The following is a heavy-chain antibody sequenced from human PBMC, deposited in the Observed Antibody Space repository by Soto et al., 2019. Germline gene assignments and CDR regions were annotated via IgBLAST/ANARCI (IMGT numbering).Heavy chain of an antibody. D-gene: IGHD5-12*01. J-gene: IGHJ4*02. V-gene: IGHV4-34*01. CDR3: ARGLFEMATTQPFDY. CDR1: VGSFSGYY. Sequence: SETLSLTCAVYVGSFSGYYWSWIRQPPGKGLEWIGEINHSGSTNYNPSLKSRVTISVDTSKNQFSLKLSSVTAADTAVYYCARGLFEMATTQPFDYWGQGTLVTVSS. CDR2: INHSGST.